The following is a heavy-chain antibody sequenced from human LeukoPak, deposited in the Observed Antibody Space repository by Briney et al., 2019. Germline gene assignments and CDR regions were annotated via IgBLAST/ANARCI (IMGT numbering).Heavy chain of an antibody. CDR3: ARAGGGSYDFWSGYRNWFDH. CDR2: ISYDGSNK. J-gene: IGHJ5*02. Sequence: GRSLRLSCAASGFTFSSYAMHWVRQAPGKGLEWVAVISYDGSNKYYADSVKGRFTISRDNSKNTLYLQMNSLRAEDTAVYYCARAGGGSYDFWSGYRNWFDHWGQGTLVTVSS. V-gene: IGHV3-30*01. CDR1: GFTFSSYA. D-gene: IGHD3-3*01.